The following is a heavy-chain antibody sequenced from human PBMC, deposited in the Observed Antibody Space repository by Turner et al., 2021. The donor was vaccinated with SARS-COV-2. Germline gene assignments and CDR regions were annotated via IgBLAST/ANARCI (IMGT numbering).Heavy chain of an antibody. CDR2: ISSGSTYK. CDR1: GFTFSSFG. V-gene: IGHV3-21*01. CDR3: ARDYLFDY. Sequence: VQLVASGGGLFRPGRSLRLSCAASGFTFSSFGMKGVRQAPGKGLEWVASISSGSTYKNYADSVKGRFTISRDNAKNSLYLQMTSLRAEDTAVYYCARDYLFDYWGQGTLVTVSS. J-gene: IGHJ4*02.